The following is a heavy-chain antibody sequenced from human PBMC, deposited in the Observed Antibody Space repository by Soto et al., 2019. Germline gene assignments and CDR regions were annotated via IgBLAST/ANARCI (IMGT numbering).Heavy chain of an antibody. CDR2: IKQDGSDK. CDR3: AKVKSLAGQE. V-gene: IGHV3-7*05. CDR1: GFTFSSYW. J-gene: IGHJ4*02. Sequence: EVQLVESGGGLVQPGGSLRLSCAASGFTFSSYWMSWVRQAPGKGLEWVANIKQDGSDKYYVDSVKGRFTISRDNAKNSLYLQMYSLTAEDMAIYYCAKVKSLAGQEWGQGTLVTVSS. D-gene: IGHD6-6*01.